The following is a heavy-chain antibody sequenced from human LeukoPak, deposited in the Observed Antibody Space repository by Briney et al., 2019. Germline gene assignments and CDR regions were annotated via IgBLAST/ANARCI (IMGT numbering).Heavy chain of an antibody. J-gene: IGHJ4*02. CDR2: FVPEDDET. D-gene: IGHD7-27*01. Sequence: GASVKVSCKVSGSTLTEFSIHWGRPAPGKGLEWMGGFVPEDDETIYAQSFQGRVTMTADTSTDTAYMWLSSLRSEDTAMYYCATIAPGDLFDSWGQGTLVTVAS. CDR1: GSTLTEFS. CDR3: ATIAPGDLFDS. V-gene: IGHV1-24*01.